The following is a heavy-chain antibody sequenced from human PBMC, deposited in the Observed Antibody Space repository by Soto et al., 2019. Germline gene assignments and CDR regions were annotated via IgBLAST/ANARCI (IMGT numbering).Heavy chain of an antibody. V-gene: IGHV1-3*01. Sequence: ASVKVSCKASGYTFTSYAMHWVRQSPGQRLEWMGWINAGNGNTKYSQKFQGRVTISRDNALNTVYLQMNSLRVEDTAIYHCASARCSSACYFIDYWGLGTLVTVSS. D-gene: IGHD2-21*02. CDR1: GYTFTSYA. J-gene: IGHJ4*01. CDR2: INAGNGNT. CDR3: ASARCSSACYFIDY.